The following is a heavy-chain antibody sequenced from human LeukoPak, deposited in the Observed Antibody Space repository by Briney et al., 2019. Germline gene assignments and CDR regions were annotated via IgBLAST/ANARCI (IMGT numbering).Heavy chain of an antibody. CDR2: INHSGST. CDR3: ARGITLPGKHHYGMDV. Sequence: SETLSLTCTVSGGSISSGGYYWSWIRQPPGTGLEWIGEINHSGSTNYNPSLKSRVTISVDTSKNQFSLKLSSVTAADTAVYYCARGITLPGKHHYGMDVWGQGTTVTVSS. J-gene: IGHJ6*02. CDR1: GGSISSGGYY. V-gene: IGHV4-39*07.